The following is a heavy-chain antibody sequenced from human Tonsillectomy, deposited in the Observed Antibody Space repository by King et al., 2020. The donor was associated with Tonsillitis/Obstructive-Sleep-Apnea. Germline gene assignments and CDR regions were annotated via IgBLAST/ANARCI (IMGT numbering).Heavy chain of an antibody. J-gene: IGHJ4*02. CDR1: GYTFTTYG. CDR3: ARDYCSTTSCYARYFDY. Sequence: VQLVEYGAEVKKPGASVKVSCKASGYTFTTYGISWVRQAPGQGLEWMGWISAYIGNTNYAQKLQGRVTMTTDTSTSTAYMELRSLRSDDTAVYYCARDYCSTTSCYARYFDYWGQGTLVTVSS. D-gene: IGHD2-2*01. CDR2: ISAYIGNT. V-gene: IGHV1-18*01.